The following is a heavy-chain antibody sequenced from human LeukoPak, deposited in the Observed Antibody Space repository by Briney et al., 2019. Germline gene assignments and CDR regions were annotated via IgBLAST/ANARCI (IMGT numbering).Heavy chain of an antibody. CDR1: GFTFSSYW. Sequence: GGSLRLSCAASGFTFSSYWMHWVRQAPGKGLVWVSRINSDGSSTSYADSVKGRFTISRDNAKNTLYLQMNSLRAEDTAVYHCARSITMVRGVNFYYGMDVWGKGTTVTVSS. CDR3: ARSITMVRGVNFYYGMDV. D-gene: IGHD3-10*01. J-gene: IGHJ6*04. V-gene: IGHV3-74*01. CDR2: INSDGSST.